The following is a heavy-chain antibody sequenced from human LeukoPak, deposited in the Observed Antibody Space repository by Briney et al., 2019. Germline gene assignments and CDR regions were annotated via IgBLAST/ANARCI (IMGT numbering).Heavy chain of an antibody. D-gene: IGHD5-24*01. J-gene: IGHJ5*02. CDR3: ARDEYRSRWLHP. V-gene: IGHV3-7*01. CDR2: IKGDGSEK. Sequence: GGSLRLSCAASGFTFSSYWMSWVHLAAGKGLEWVANIKGDGSEKWYADSVKGRFTISRDNAQNSVHLQMNSLRAEDTAVYHCARDEYRSRWLHPWGQGTLVTVTP. CDR1: GFTFSSYW.